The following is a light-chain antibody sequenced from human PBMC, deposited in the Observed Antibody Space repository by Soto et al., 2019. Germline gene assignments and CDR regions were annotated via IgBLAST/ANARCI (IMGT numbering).Light chain of an antibody. CDR3: QQYNNWPPIT. CDR1: QSVSSSY. Sequence: EIVLTQSPGTLSLFQGERATLSCRASQSVSSSYLAWYQQKPGQAPRLLISGASTGASGIPPRFSGSGSGTEFTLTIDRLQSADFAVYYCQQYNNWPPITFGQGTRLEIK. V-gene: IGKV3-15*01. CDR2: GAS. J-gene: IGKJ5*01.